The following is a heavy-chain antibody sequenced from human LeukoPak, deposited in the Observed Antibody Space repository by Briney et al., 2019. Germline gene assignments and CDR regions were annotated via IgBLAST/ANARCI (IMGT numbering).Heavy chain of an antibody. CDR1: GGSISSYH. V-gene: IGHV4-59*01. J-gene: IGHJ1*01. CDR2: IYYSGST. Sequence: SETLSLTCTVSGGSISSYHWSWIRQPPGKGLEWIGYIYYSGSTNYNPSLKSRVTISVDTSKNQFSLKLSSVTAADTAVYYCASAEWELLPLEHWGQGTLVTVSS. CDR3: ASAEWELLPLEH. D-gene: IGHD1-26*01.